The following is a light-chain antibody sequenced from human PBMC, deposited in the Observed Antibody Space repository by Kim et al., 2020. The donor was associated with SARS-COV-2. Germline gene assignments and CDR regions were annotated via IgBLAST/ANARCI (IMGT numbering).Light chain of an antibody. V-gene: IGLV3-1*01. CDR1: KLGDKY. Sequence: SYELTRPPSVSVSPGQTASITCSGDKLGDKYACWYQQKPGQSPVLVTYQDSKRPSGIPERFSGSNSGNTATLTISGTQAMDEADYYCQAWDSSLVVFGGG. J-gene: IGLJ2*01. CDR3: QAWDSSLVV. CDR2: QDS.